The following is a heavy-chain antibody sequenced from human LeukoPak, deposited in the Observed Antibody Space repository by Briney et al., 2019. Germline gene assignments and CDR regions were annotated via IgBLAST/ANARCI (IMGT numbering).Heavy chain of an antibody. CDR3: ARDSGTTGEVRFDP. D-gene: IGHD4-17*01. J-gene: IGHJ5*02. Sequence: MSSETLSLTCTVSGASISNYYWSWIRQPAAKGLEWIGRISFSGSTDYNPSLKSRVAMSLDSSKTQFSLKLSSVTAADTAIYYCARDSGTTGEVRFDPWGQGILVTVSA. V-gene: IGHV4-4*07. CDR2: ISFSGST. CDR1: GASISNYY.